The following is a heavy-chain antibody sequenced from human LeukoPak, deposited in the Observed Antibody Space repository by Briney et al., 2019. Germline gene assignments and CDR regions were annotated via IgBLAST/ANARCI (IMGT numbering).Heavy chain of an antibody. J-gene: IGHJ4*02. D-gene: IGHD6-6*01. CDR3: ARARGRGSSEKGLFDY. Sequence: SETLSLTCTVSGGSISSSSYYWGWIRQPPGKGLEWIGSIYYSGSTYYNPSLKSRVTISVDTSKNQFSLKLSSVTAADTAVYYCARARGRGSSEKGLFDYWGQGTLVTVSS. CDR2: IYYSGST. CDR1: GGSISSSSYY. V-gene: IGHV4-39*07.